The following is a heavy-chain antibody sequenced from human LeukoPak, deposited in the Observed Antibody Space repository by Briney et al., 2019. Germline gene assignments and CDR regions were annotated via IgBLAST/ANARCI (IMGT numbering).Heavy chain of an antibody. J-gene: IGHJ4*02. CDR1: GGSFSGYY. CDR2: INHSGST. V-gene: IGHV4-34*01. D-gene: IGHD1-14*01. CDR3: ARGPRSVYHD. Sequence: SEXLSLTCAVYGGSFSGYYWSWIRQPPGKGLEWIGEINHSGSTNYNPSLKSRVTISVDTSKNQFSLKLSSVTAADTAVYYCARGPRSVYHDWGQGTLVTVSS.